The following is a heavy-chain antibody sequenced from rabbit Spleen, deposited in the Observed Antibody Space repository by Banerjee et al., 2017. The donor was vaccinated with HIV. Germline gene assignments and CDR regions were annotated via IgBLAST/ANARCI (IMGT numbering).Heavy chain of an antibody. J-gene: IGHJ4*01. CDR3: TRDQYDGSGVNVGFNL. CDR2: IDSGTSGNT. D-gene: IGHD4-2*01. CDR1: GFSFSSSYY. V-gene: IGHV1S40*01. Sequence: QSLEESGGDLVKPGASLTLTCKASGFSFSSSYYMHWVRQAPGKGLEWIACIDSGTSGNTWYASWAKGRFTITRSTSLNTVTLQLNSLTAADTATYFCTRDQYDGSGVNVGFNLWGPGTLVTVS.